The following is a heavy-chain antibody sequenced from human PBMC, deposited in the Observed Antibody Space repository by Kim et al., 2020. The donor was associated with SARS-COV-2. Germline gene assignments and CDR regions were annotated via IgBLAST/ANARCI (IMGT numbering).Heavy chain of an antibody. D-gene: IGHD2-21*01. CDR3: VRDVILVGTPGDGIDY. V-gene: IGHV3-74*03. Sequence: GGSLRLSCAVSGFTFRNYWMHWVRQAPGKGLEWVSRINIDASITTYADSVKGRFTISRDNAQNTVDLQMNSPRAEDTAVYYCVRDVILVGTPGDGIDYWG. CDR1: GFTFRNYW. J-gene: IGHJ4*01. CDR2: INIDASIT.